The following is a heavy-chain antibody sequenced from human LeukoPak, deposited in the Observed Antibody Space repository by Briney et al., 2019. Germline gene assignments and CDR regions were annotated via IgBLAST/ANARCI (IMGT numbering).Heavy chain of an antibody. V-gene: IGHV4-39*07. CDR2: IYYSGST. D-gene: IGHD3-16*01. J-gene: IGHJ6*01. CDR3: ARLRGEVTLEL. CDR1: GGSISSSSYY. Sequence: PSETLSLTCTVSGGSISSSSYYWGWIRQPPGKGLEWIGAIYYSGSTYYNPSLKSRVTISVDTSKNQFSLKLSSVTAADTAVYYCARLRGEVTLELRGQGNPVTVSS.